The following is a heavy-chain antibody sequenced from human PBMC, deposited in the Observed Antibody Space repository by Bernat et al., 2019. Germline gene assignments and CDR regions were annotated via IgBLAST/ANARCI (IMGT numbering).Heavy chain of an antibody. Sequence: QVQLQESGPGLVKPSQTLSLTCTVSGGSISSGGYYWSWIRQHPGKGLEWIGYIYYSGSTYYNPSLKSRVTTSVDTSKNQFSLKLSSVTAADTAVYYCAKVNYDSSGYYYLSEYFQHWGQGTLVTVSS. J-gene: IGHJ1*01. V-gene: IGHV4-31*03. CDR1: GGSISSGGYY. CDR3: AKVNYDSSGYYYLSEYFQH. D-gene: IGHD3-22*01. CDR2: IYYSGST.